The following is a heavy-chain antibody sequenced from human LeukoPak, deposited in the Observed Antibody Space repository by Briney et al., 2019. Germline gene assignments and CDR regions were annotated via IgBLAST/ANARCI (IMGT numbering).Heavy chain of an antibody. CDR3: ARKSEYGSGSYNDY. CDR1: GFTFSRSA. J-gene: IGHJ4*02. Sequence: GGSLRLSCAASGFTFSRSAMNWVRQAPGKGLEWVSSISSSSSYIYYADSVKGRFTISRDNAKNSLYLQMNSLRAEDTAVYYCARKSEYGSGSYNDYWGQGTLVTVSS. V-gene: IGHV3-21*01. D-gene: IGHD3-10*01. CDR2: ISSSSSYI.